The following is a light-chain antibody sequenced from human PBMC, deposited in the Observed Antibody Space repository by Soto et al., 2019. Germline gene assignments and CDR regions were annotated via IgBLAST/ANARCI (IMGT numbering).Light chain of an antibody. CDR2: DAS. CDR1: QSVSGW. J-gene: IGKJ1*01. V-gene: IGKV1-5*01. Sequence: DIQMTQSPSTLSASVGDTVTVTCRASQSVSGWLAWYQQKPGEAPKLLIYDASSLESGVPSRFSGSGSGTEFTLSISSLQADDFASYYCQHYMSYPWTFGRGTKVDIK. CDR3: QHYMSYPWT.